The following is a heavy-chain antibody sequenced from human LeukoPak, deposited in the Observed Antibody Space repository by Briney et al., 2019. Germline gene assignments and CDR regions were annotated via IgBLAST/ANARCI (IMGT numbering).Heavy chain of an antibody. CDR1: GFSLSSRGVA. J-gene: IGHJ4*02. CDR3: ARYSDASYFDY. D-gene: IGHD3-16*02. V-gene: IGHV2-5*02. CDR2: IFWDDHT. Sequence: SAPTLVEPTQTLTLTCTFSGFSLSSRGVAVGWIRQPPGRALEWLALIFWDDHTRYRPSLRSRVTITKGTSYNQVVLTMTNLDPVDTATYHCARYSDASYFDYWGQGTVVTV.